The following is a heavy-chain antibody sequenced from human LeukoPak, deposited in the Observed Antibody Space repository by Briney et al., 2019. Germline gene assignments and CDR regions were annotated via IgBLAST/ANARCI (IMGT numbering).Heavy chain of an antibody. V-gene: IGHV3-66*04. CDR1: GFIVSGDF. D-gene: IGHD1-26*01. Sequence: PGGSLRLSCAASGFIVSGDFMGWVRQAPGKGLEWVSVIYCDGSTYYADSAKGRFTISRDNSKNTLDLKMTGLRADDTAVYYCARQRGRVRVCPWFDYLGQGTLVTVSS. CDR2: IYCDGST. CDR3: ARQRGRVRVCPWFDY. J-gene: IGHJ4*02.